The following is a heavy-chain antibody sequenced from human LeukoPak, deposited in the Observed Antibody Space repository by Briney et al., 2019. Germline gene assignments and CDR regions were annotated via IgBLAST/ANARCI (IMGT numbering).Heavy chain of an antibody. J-gene: IGHJ6*04. Sequence: GGPLRLSCAASVAGFTFSQARKPWVRRGPGKGQEWDGPYRRKTEDGATHYGRHEKGRFTISRVDSKNALYLQMNSLKTEDTAVYYCTTAFFGCTSTSCYDAYYYYGMDVWGKGTTVTVSS. CDR2: YRRKTEDGAT. V-gene: IGHV3-15*01. CDR1: GFTFSQAR. D-gene: IGHD2-2*01. CDR3: TTAFFGCTSTSCYDAYYYYGMDV.